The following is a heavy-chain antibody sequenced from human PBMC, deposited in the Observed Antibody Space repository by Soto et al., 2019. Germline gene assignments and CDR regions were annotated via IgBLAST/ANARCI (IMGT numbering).Heavy chain of an antibody. CDR1: GFSFSTYA. Sequence: PGGSLRLSCAASGFSFSTYAMGWVRQAPGKGLEWVSAISAGGGNTYYADSVKGRFTISRDNSKNSLYLQMNSLRAEDTAVYYCARGRRLERPLHFGYWGQGTLVTVSS. V-gene: IGHV3-23*01. J-gene: IGHJ4*02. CDR3: ARGRRLERPLHFGY. CDR2: ISAGGGNT. D-gene: IGHD1-1*01.